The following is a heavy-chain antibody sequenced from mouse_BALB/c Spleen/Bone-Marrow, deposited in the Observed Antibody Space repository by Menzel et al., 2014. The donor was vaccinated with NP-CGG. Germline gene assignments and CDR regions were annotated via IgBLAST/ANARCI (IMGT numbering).Heavy chain of an antibody. CDR2: IYPGDGST. Sequence: VQLQQSGPELVKPGASVKMSCKASGYTFTSYYIHWAKQRPGQGLEWIGWIYPGDGSTKYNEKFKGKTTLTADKSSSTAYMLLSSLTSEDSAIYFCAIYYDYSWYFDVWGAGTTVTVSS. V-gene: IGHV1S56*01. J-gene: IGHJ1*01. D-gene: IGHD2-4*01. CDR3: AIYYDYSWYFDV. CDR1: GYTFTSYY.